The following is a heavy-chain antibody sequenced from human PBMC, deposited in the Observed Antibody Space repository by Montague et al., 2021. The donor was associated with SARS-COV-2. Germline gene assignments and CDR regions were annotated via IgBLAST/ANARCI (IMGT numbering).Heavy chain of an antibody. Sequence: SETRSLTCAVYGGSFSGYHWYWIRKPPGQGLERNGESNHCGNANYNPYPKRRVPISRDTSKSQFSLKLSSVTAADTAVYYCARGLTDISMIVVVLLGASHYFDSWGQGTLVTVSS. CDR3: ARGLTDISMIVVVLLGASHYFDS. D-gene: IGHD3-22*01. V-gene: IGHV4-34*01. J-gene: IGHJ4*02. CDR2: SNHCGNA. CDR1: GGSFSGYH.